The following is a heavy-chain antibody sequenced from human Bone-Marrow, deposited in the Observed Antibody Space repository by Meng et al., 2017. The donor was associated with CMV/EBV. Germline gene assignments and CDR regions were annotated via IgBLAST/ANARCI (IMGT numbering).Heavy chain of an antibody. CDR2: FIPILNRA. V-gene: IGHV1-69*04. CDR3: ARAPPILGGHSEIDL. Sequence: SVKVSCKASENTFTYYGLSWVRRAPGQALEWMGTFIPILNRADYARKFQGRVKISADKSSTTTHLELSSLTSGDTAVYYCARAPPILGGHSEIDLWGQGTLVTVSS. D-gene: IGHD2-15*01. J-gene: IGHJ5*02. CDR1: ENTFTYYG.